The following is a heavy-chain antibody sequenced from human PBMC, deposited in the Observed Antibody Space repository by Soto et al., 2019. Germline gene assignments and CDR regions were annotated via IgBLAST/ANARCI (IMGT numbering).Heavy chain of an antibody. V-gene: IGHV1-69*13. CDR1: GGTFSSYA. Sequence: SVKVSCKASGGTFSSYAISWVRQAPGQGLEWMGGIIPIFGTANYAQKFQGRVTITADESTSTAYMELSSLRSEDTAVYYCARGEAYSSGWSFLYYYGMDVWGQGTTVTVSS. J-gene: IGHJ6*02. D-gene: IGHD6-19*01. CDR3: ARGEAYSSGWSFLYYYGMDV. CDR2: IIPIFGTA.